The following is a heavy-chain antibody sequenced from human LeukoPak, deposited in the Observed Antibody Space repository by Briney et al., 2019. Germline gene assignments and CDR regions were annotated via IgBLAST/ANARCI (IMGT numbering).Heavy chain of an antibody. J-gene: IGHJ6*03. CDR3: ARGYCSSGNCYKSYYYMDV. Sequence: PSETLSLNCAVSGGSLSGTYWSWIRQPPGKGLEWIGEINHGGSTNYSPSLKGRVTISVDTAKNQFSLKLSSVTAADTAVYYCARGYCSSGNCYKSYYYMDVWGKGTTVTVSS. CDR1: GGSLSGTY. V-gene: IGHV4-34*01. CDR2: INHGGST. D-gene: IGHD2-15*01.